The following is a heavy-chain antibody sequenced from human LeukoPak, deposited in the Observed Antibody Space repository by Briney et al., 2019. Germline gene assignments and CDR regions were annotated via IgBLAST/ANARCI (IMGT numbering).Heavy chain of an antibody. CDR2: ISYDGSNK. CDR3: AKDRYGDYGSSFDY. J-gene: IGHJ4*02. CDR1: GFTFSSYG. D-gene: IGHD4-17*01. Sequence: GGSLRLSCAASGFTFSSYGMHWVRQAPGKGLEWVAVISYDGSNKYYADSVKGRFTISRDNSKNTLYLQMNSLRAEDTAVYSCAKDRYGDYGSSFDYWGQGTLVTVSS. V-gene: IGHV3-30*18.